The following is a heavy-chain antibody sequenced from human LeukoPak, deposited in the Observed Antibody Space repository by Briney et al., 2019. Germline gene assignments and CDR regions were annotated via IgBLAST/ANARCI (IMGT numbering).Heavy chain of an antibody. D-gene: IGHD3-10*01. J-gene: IGHJ4*02. V-gene: IGHV3-9*01. CDR2: ISWNSGNV. CDR1: GFTFDDYA. CDR3: AKGRFGDQSPYYFDY. Sequence: GGSLRLSCAASGFTFDDYAMYWVRQAPGKGLEWVSGISWNSGNVDYADSVKGRFTISRDNAKNSLYLQMNSLRPEDTALYYCAKGRFGDQSPYYFDYWGQGTLVTVSS.